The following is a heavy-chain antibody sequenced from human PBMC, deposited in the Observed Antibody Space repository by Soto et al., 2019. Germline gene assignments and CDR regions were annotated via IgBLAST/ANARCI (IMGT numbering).Heavy chain of an antibody. CDR2: IHNDGSTT. V-gene: IGHV3-74*01. J-gene: IGHJ4*01. CDR1: GFTFSSYW. Sequence: PWGSLRLSCAASGFTFSSYWMHWVRQAPGKGLMWVSRIHNDGSTTRYADSVKGRFTIFRDNAKNTLYLQMSSLRVEDTAVYYCARDNWNSYWGQGTLVTVSS. D-gene: IGHD1-7*01. CDR3: ARDNWNSY.